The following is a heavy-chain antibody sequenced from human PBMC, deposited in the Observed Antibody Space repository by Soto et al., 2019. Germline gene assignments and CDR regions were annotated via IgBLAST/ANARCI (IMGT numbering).Heavy chain of an antibody. CDR3: ANPNSWIAY. CDR2: IKEDGSQK. Sequence: PGGSLRLSCAASGFTFGSYWMHWVRQAPGKGLEWVAGIKEDGSQKYYIDSVKGRFTISRDNAKNSLYLQMKSLRLEDTAVYFCANPNSWIAYWGQGTAVTVPQ. CDR1: GFTFGSYW. J-gene: IGHJ4*02. V-gene: IGHV3-7*05. D-gene: IGHD6-13*01.